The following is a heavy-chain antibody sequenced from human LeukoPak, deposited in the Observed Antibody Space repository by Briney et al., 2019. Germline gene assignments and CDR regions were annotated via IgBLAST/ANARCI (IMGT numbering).Heavy chain of an antibody. CDR2: INPNSGGT. CDR3: ARSLLGVTPPDY. D-gene: IGHD3-22*01. J-gene: IGHJ4*02. Sequence: ASVKVSCKASGYTFTDYYMHWVRQAPGQGLEWMGWINPNSGGTNYAQKFQGRVTMTRDTSISTAYMELSRLRPDDTAVYYCARSLLGVTPPDYWGQGTLVTVSS. CDR1: GYTFTDYY. V-gene: IGHV1-2*02.